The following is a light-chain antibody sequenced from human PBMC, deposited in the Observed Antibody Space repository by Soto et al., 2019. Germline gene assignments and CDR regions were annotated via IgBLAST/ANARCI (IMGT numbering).Light chain of an antibody. V-gene: IGLV2-14*01. Sequence: QSVLTQPASVSGSPGQSIAVSCTGTSSVVGSYDYVSWYQQHPDKAPKLMIYEVTQRPSGVSNRFSGSKSGNTASLTISGLQAEDEADYYCSSHTSVNTRVFGTGTKVTVL. CDR3: SSHTSVNTRV. CDR2: EVT. CDR1: SSVVGSYDY. J-gene: IGLJ1*01.